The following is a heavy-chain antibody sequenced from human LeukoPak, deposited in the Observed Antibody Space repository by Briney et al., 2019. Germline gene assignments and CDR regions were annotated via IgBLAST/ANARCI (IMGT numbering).Heavy chain of an antibody. J-gene: IGHJ4*02. Sequence: SETLSLTCTVSGGPISNYYWSWIRQPPGKELEWIGYIYYSGSTKYNPSLKSRVTMSVDTSKNQFSLRLSSVTAADTAVYYCARHHDVLTGFPFDYWGQGTLVTVSS. CDR3: ARHHDVLTGFPFDY. D-gene: IGHD3-9*01. CDR2: IYYSGST. V-gene: IGHV4-59*01. CDR1: GGPISNYY.